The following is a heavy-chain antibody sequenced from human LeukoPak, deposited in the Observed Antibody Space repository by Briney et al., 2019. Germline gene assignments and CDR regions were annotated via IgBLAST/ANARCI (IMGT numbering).Heavy chain of an antibody. CDR1: GFTFSSYW. D-gene: IGHD1-14*01. CDR3: AKEMEVSPGPDY. Sequence: GGSLRLSCAASGFTFSSYWMSWVRQAPGKGLEWVANIKQDGSEKYYVDSVKGRFTISRDNAKNTLYLQMNSLRPEDTAVYYCAKEMEVSPGPDYWGQGTLVTVSS. V-gene: IGHV3-7*01. CDR2: IKQDGSEK. J-gene: IGHJ4*02.